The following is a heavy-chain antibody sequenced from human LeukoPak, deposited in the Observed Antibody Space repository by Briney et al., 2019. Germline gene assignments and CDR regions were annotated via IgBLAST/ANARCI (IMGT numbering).Heavy chain of an antibody. CDR3: AKDIRRITIFRTPSGMDV. V-gene: IGHV3-9*01. CDR1: GFTFDDYA. Sequence: GGSLRLSCAASGFTFDDYAMHWVRQAPGKGLEWVSGISWNSGSIGYADSVKGRFTISRDNAKNSLYLQMNSLRAEDTALYYCAKDIRRITIFRTPSGMDVWGQGTTVTVSS. J-gene: IGHJ6*02. CDR2: ISWNSGSI. D-gene: IGHD3-9*01.